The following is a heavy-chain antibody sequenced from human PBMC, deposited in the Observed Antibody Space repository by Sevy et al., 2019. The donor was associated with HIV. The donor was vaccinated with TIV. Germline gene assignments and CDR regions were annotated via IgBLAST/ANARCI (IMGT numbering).Heavy chain of an antibody. J-gene: IGHJ4*02. D-gene: IGHD4-17*01. CDR3: ARVNSFDGDYVGGDY. V-gene: IGHV3-30-3*01. CDR1: GFTFSMYA. CDR2: ISYDGGNK. Sequence: RGSLRLSCAASGFTFSMYAIKWVRQAPGKGLEWVALISYDGGNKYHADSAKGRFTISRDNSKNTLYLQMNSLGAEDTAVYYCARVNSFDGDYVGGDYWGQGTLVTVSS.